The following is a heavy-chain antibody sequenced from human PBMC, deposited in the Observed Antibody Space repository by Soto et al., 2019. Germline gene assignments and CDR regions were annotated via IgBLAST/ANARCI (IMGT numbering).Heavy chain of an antibody. CDR1: GCSLSKYG. Sequence: GASVKVFCKASGCSLSKYGIHWVRQGPRQGLYWMGRINAGNDNTKYSGVFQGRITITRDTSASTAYMELSSLRSEDMAVYYCARGPPVRVVKLDFYYYMDVWGNGTTVTVSS. CDR3: ARGPPVRVVKLDFYYYMDV. CDR2: INAGNDNT. V-gene: IGHV1-3*03. D-gene: IGHD2-2*01. J-gene: IGHJ6*03.